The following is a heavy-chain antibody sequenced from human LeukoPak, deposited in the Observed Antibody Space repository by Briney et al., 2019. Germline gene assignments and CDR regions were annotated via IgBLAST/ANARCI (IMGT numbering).Heavy chain of an antibody. V-gene: IGHV3-74*01. CDR1: GFTVSSNY. J-gene: IGHJ4*02. Sequence: GGSLRLSCAASGFTVSSNYMSWVRQAPGKGLEWVSRVNNDGSSTTYADSVKGRFTISRDNAKNTIYLQMNSLRAEDTAVYYCARGGWGTGTDYWGQGTLVTVSS. CDR3: ARGGWGTGTDY. CDR2: VNNDGSST. D-gene: IGHD1-1*01.